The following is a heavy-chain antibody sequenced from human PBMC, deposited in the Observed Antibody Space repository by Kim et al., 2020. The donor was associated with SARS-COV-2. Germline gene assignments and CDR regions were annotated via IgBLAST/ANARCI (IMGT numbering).Heavy chain of an antibody. V-gene: IGHV4-59*13. CDR2: IYYSGST. D-gene: IGHD3-9*01. Sequence: SETLSLTCTVSGGSISSYYWSWIRQPPGKGLEWIGYIYYSGSTNYNPSLKSRVTISVDTSKNQFSLKLSSVTAADTAVYYCARALPDYDILTGYLPFGPQFDYWGQGTLVTVSS. CDR1: GGSISSYY. J-gene: IGHJ4*02. CDR3: ARALPDYDILTGYLPFGPQFDY.